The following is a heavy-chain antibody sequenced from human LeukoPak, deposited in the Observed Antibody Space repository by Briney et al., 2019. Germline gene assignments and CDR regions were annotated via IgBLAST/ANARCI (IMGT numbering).Heavy chain of an antibody. Sequence: GWSLRLSCPASRFTFSDYWMSWLRQSPEKGLEWVANIKQDGYEKYHVDSVKGRFTVSRDNAKNSLYLQMNRLRADDTAVYYCARDKIVGPTTLDFWGQGILVTVSS. D-gene: IGHD1-26*01. CDR2: IKQDGYEK. V-gene: IGHV3-7*01. CDR3: ARDKIVGPTTLDF. CDR1: RFTFSDYW. J-gene: IGHJ4*02.